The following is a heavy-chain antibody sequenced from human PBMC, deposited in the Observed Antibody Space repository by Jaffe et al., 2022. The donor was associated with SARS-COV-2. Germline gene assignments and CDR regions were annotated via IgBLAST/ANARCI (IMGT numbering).Heavy chain of an antibody. J-gene: IGHJ4*02. D-gene: IGHD1-26*01. CDR3: AHRLYVGANNYPFDY. Sequence: QITLKESGPTLVKPTQTLTLTCTFSGFSLSTSGVGVGWIRQPPGKALEWLALIYWDDDKRYSPSLKSRLTITKDTSKNQVVLTMTNMDPVDTATYYCAHRLYVGANNYPFDYWGQGTLVTVSS. CDR1: GFSLSTSGVG. CDR2: IYWDDDK. V-gene: IGHV2-5*02.